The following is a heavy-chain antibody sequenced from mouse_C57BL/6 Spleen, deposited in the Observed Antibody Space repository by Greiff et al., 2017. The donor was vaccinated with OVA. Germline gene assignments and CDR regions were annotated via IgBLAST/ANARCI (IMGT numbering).Heavy chain of an antibody. CDR2: INPTNGGT. V-gene: IGHV1-18*01. Sequence: EVQLQESGPELVKPGASVKIPCKASGYTFTDYNMDWVKQSHGKSLEWIGDINPTNGGTIYNQKFKGKATLTVDKSSSTAYMELRSLTSEDTAVYYCARSEGLRRFAYWGQGTLVTVSA. CDR3: ARSEGLRRFAY. J-gene: IGHJ3*01. D-gene: IGHD2-4*01. CDR1: GYTFTDYN.